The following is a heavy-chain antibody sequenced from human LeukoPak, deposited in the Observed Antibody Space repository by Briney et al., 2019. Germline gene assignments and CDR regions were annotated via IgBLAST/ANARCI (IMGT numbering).Heavy chain of an antibody. Sequence: GESLKISCKGSGYSFTNYWIGWVRQMPGKGLKWMGIIYPGDSDARYSPSFQGQVTISADKSISTAYLQWSSLKASDTAMYYCAKRRDLYSGSYYPFDYWGQGTLVTVSS. D-gene: IGHD1-26*01. V-gene: IGHV5-51*01. CDR3: AKRRDLYSGSYYPFDY. CDR1: GYSFTNYW. CDR2: IYPGDSDA. J-gene: IGHJ4*02.